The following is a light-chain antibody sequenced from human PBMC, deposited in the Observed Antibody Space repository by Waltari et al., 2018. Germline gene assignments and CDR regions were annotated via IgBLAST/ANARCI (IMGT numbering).Light chain of an antibody. J-gene: IGKJ2*01. Sequence: DIQMTQSPSSLSASIGDRVTITCRASQGIRNSLVWYQLKPGTAPKLLLSPASTLDSGVPSRFSGSGSGTVYTLTISSLQPEDLATYSCQQFYSLPYTFXQGTRLEL. CDR2: PAS. CDR3: QQFYSLPYT. V-gene: IGKV1-NL1*01. CDR1: QGIRNS.